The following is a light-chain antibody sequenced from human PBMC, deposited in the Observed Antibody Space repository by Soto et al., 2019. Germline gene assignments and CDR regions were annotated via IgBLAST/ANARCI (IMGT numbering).Light chain of an antibody. V-gene: IGKV1-39*01. J-gene: IGKJ1*01. CDR1: QSISSY. CDR3: QQSYSTPRT. CDR2: AAS. Sequence: IQINHSPSSLSASVGDRVTITCRASQSISSYLNWYQQKPGKAPKLLIYAASSLQSGVPSRFSGSGSGTDFTLTISSLQPEDFATYYCQQSYSTPRTFGQGSKV.